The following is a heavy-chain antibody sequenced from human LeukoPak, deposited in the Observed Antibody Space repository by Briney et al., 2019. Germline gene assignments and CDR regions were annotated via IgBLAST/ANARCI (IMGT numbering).Heavy chain of an antibody. D-gene: IGHD6-13*01. V-gene: IGHV3-66*01. CDR2: IYSGGST. CDR1: GFTVSSNY. J-gene: IGHJ4*02. CDR3: ARDPSSWYYFDY. Sequence: GGSLRPSCAASGFTVSSNYMSWVRQAPGKGLEWVSVIYSGGSTYYADSVKGRFTISRDNSKNTLYLQMNSLRAEDTAVYYCARDPSSWYYFDYWGQGTLVTVSS.